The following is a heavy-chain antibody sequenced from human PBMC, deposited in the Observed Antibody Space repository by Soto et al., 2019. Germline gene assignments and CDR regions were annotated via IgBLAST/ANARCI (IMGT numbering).Heavy chain of an antibody. D-gene: IGHD3-3*01. CDR3: ARGGVRYYDFWNGPTGREYYFDY. V-gene: IGHV4-34*01. Sequence: PSETLSLTCAVYGGSFSGYYWSWIRQPPGKGLEWIGEINHSGSTNYNPSLKSRVTISVDTSKNQFSLKLSSVTAADTAVYYCARGGVRYYDFWNGPTGREYYFDYWGQGTLVSVSS. CDR1: GGSFSGYY. CDR2: INHSGST. J-gene: IGHJ4*02.